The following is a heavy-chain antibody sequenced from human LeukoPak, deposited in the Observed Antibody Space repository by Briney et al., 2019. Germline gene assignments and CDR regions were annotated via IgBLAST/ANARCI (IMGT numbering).Heavy chain of an antibody. D-gene: IGHD3-22*01. CDR2: ISDSGGMT. CDR1: GITLSNYG. CDR3: AKRGVVIRVILVGFHKEPYYFDS. J-gene: IGHJ4*02. V-gene: IGHV3-23*01. Sequence: GGSLRLSCAVSGITLSNYGMSWVRQSPGKGLEWVAGISDSGGMTNYADSVKGRFTISRDNPKNTLYLQMNSLRAEDTAVYFCAKRGVVIRVILVGFHKEPYYFDSWGQGALVTVSS.